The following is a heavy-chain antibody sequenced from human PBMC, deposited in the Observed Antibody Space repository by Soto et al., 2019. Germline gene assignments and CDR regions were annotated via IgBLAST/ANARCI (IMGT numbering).Heavy chain of an antibody. Sequence: SETLSLTCTVSGGSISSYYWSWIRQPPGKGLEWIGYIYYSGSTNYNPSLKSRVTISVDTSKNQFSLKLSSVTAADTAVYYCARGDVDIVATITSSYYYYYMDVWGKGTTVTVSS. CDR1: GGSISSYY. CDR2: IYYSGST. CDR3: ARGDVDIVATITSSYYYYYMDV. D-gene: IGHD5-12*01. J-gene: IGHJ6*03. V-gene: IGHV4-59*01.